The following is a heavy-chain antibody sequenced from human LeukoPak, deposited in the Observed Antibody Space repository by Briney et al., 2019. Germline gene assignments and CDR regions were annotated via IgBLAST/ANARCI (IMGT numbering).Heavy chain of an antibody. CDR2: IKQDGSAK. CDR1: GFTFSYYW. J-gene: IGHJ6*02. D-gene: IGHD3-16*02. V-gene: IGHV3-7*01. Sequence: GGSLRLSCTASGFTFSYYWMSWVRQAPGKGLEWVANIKQDGSAKYYVDSVKGRFTISRDNAKNSLYLQMNSLRAEDTAVYYCARGSGDFRPLTFEGAFVSGMDVWGQGTTVTVSS. CDR3: ARGSGDFRPLTFEGAFVSGMDV.